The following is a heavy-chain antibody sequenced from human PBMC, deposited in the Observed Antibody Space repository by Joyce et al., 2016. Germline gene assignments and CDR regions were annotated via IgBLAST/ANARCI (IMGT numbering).Heavy chain of an antibody. V-gene: IGHV1-69*01. D-gene: IGHD2-2*01. J-gene: IGHJ6*02. CDR2: IIPMFGTA. Sequence: QVQLVQSGAEVKKPGSSVTVSCKASGGTFSNFVFTWVRQAPGQGLEWRGGIIPMFGTAKYAQKFQGRVTITADEPTTTAYMELSGLRSEDTAVYYCARYCSSTSCYIQGYYGMDVWGQGTTVTVSS. CDR3: ARYCSSTSCYIQGYYGMDV. CDR1: GGTFSNFV.